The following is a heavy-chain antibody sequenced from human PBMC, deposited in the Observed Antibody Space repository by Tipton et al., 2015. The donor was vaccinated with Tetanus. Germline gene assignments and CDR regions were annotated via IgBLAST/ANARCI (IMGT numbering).Heavy chain of an antibody. CDR2: ISSSSSYI. D-gene: IGHD1-26*01. CDR1: GLTFSSYA. V-gene: IGHV3-21*01. J-gene: IGHJ6*02. CDR3: ARPRPSGNYYYGMDV. Sequence: SLRLSCVASGLTFSSYAMNWVRQAPGKGLEWVSSISSSSSYIYYADSVRGRFTISRDNAKNSLYLQMNSLRAEDTAVYYCARPRPSGNYYYGMDVWGQGTTVTVSS.